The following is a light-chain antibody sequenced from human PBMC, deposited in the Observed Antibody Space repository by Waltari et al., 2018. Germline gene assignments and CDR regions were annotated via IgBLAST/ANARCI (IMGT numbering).Light chain of an antibody. J-gene: IGKJ3*01. V-gene: IGKV4-1*01. Sequence: DIVMTQSPDSLAVSLGERATINCKSSQSVLYSSDNRNSLAWYQQKPGQPPELLIYGASTRESGVPDRFSGSGSGTDFTLTISSLQAEDVAVYDCQQYYTTPFTFGPGTKVDI. CDR3: QQYYTTPFT. CDR2: GAS. CDR1: QSVLYSSDNRNS.